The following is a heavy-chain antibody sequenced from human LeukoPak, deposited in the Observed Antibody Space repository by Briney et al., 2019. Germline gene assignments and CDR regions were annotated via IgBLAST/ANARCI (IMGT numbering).Heavy chain of an antibody. Sequence: GGSLRLSCAASGFTFSSYALSWVRQAPGKGLEWVSAISGSGGSTYYADSVKGGFTIYRDTSKITLYLHMNSLRAEATAVYYCAKRAEDSSSSRFDYWGQGTLVTVSS. CDR3: AKRAEDSSSSRFDY. D-gene: IGHD6-6*01. CDR1: GFTFSSYA. J-gene: IGHJ4*02. CDR2: ISGSGGST. V-gene: IGHV3-23*01.